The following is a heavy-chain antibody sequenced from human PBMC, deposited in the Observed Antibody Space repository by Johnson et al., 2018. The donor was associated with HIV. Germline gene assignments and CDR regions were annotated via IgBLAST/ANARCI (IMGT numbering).Heavy chain of an antibody. V-gene: IGHV3-30*04. J-gene: IGHJ3*02. Sequence: QVQLVESGGGVVQPGRSLRLSCAASGFTFSTYAMHWVRQAPGKGLEWVAVISYDGSNKYYADSVKGRFTISRDNSKNTLYLQMNSLRGDDTAVYYCARDPGYGGRPFDAFDIWGQGTMVIVSS. CDR3: ARDPGYGGRPFDAFDI. CDR2: ISYDGSNK. D-gene: IGHD4-23*01. CDR1: GFTFSTYA.